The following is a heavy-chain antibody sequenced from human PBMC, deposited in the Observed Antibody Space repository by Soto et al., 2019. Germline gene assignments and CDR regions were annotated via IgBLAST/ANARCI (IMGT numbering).Heavy chain of an antibody. J-gene: IGHJ3*02. Sequence: SETLSLTCTVSGGSISSYYWSWIRQPPGKGLEWIGYIYYSGSTNYNPSLKSRVTISVDTSKNQFSLKLSSVTAADTAVYYCARYVLPLDALDIWGQGTMVTVS. CDR2: IYYSGST. CDR3: ARYVLPLDALDI. CDR1: GGSISSYY. D-gene: IGHD3-16*01. V-gene: IGHV4-59*01.